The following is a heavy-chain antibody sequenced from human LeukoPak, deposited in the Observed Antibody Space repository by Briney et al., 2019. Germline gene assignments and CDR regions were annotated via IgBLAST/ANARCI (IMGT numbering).Heavy chain of an antibody. Sequence: GGSLRLSCEASGFTFSGYWMHWVRQAPGKGLVWVSRINSDGRSATYAGSVKGRFTISRDNAKNTLYLQMNSLRAEDTAVYYCARWGLGKGEAFDIWGQGATVTVSS. J-gene: IGHJ3*02. CDR3: ARWGLGKGEAFDI. V-gene: IGHV3-74*01. D-gene: IGHD3-10*01. CDR1: GFTFSGYW. CDR2: INSDGRSA.